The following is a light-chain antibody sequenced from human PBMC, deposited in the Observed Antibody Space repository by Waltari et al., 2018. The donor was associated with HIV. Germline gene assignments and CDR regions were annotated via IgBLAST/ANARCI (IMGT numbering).Light chain of an antibody. V-gene: IGLV1-47*01. J-gene: IGLJ3*02. Sequence: QSVLTQPPSASGTPGQRVSISCSGSSSNIGSNYVYWYLQLPGTAPKLLMYRNDERPAGVPDRCAGSKSGTSASLSIRGLRSEDEADYYCAAWDDSLSAWLVGGGTKLTVL. CDR3: AAWDDSLSAWL. CDR2: RND. CDR1: SSNIGSNY.